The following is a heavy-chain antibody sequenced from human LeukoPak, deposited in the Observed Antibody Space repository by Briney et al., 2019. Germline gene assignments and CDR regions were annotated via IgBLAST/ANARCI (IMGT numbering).Heavy chain of an antibody. CDR2: IYYSGST. V-gene: IGHV4-61*08. J-gene: IGHJ4*02. Sequence: SQTLSLTCTVSGGSISSGDYYWSWIRQPPGKGLEWIGYIYYSGSTNYNPSLKSRVTISVDTSKNQFSLKLSSVTAADTAVYYCARDLGTGDRRVDYWGQGTLVTVSS. D-gene: IGHD7-27*01. CDR3: ARDLGTGDRRVDY. CDR1: GGSISSGDYY.